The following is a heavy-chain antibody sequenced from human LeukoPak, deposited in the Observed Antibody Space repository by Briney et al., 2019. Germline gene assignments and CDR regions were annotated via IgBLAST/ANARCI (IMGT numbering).Heavy chain of an antibody. V-gene: IGHV3-48*03. D-gene: IGHD3-10*01. Sequence: GGALRLSCAASGFTFRSYEMNWVRQAPGKGLEWVSYISRSGSTIYYADSVKGRFTISRDNAKNSLYLQMNSLRAEDTAVYYCAELGITMIGGVWGKGTTVTISS. CDR3: AELGITMIGGV. CDR1: GFTFRSYE. J-gene: IGHJ6*04. CDR2: ISRSGSTI.